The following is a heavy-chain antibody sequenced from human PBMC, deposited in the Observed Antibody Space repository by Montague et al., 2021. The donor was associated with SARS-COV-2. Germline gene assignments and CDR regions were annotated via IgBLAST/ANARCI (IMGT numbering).Heavy chain of an antibody. CDR1: GYSIISGYY. Sequence: SETLSLTCTVSGYSIISGYYWGWIRQPPGKGLEWIGSIYHSGSTCYNPSLKSRVTISVDTSKNQFSLKLSSVTAADTAVYYCARGGEYYDFWGGYYKGDWFDPWGQGTLVTVSS. V-gene: IGHV4-38-2*02. CDR3: ARGGEYYDFWGGYYKGDWFDP. CDR2: IYHSGST. D-gene: IGHD3-3*01. J-gene: IGHJ5*02.